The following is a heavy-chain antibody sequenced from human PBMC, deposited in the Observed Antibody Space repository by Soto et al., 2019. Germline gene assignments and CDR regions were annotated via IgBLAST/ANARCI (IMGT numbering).Heavy chain of an antibody. CDR1: GGSISSYY. CDR2: IYYSGST. D-gene: IGHD4-4*01. CDR3: ARFFSNSGVDYPFER. J-gene: IGHJ3*01. Sequence: PSETLSLTCTVSGGSISSYYWSWIRQPPGKGLEWIGYIYYSGSTNYNPSLKSRVTISVDTSKNQFSLKLSSVTAADTAVYYCARFFSNSGVDYPFERWGQGTMVTVSS. V-gene: IGHV4-59*08.